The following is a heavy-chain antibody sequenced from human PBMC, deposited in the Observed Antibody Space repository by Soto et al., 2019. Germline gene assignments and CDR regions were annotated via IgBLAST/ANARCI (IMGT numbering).Heavy chain of an antibody. J-gene: IGHJ3*02. Sequence: GGSLRLSCAASGFTFSSYWMSWVRQATGKGLEWVANIKQDGSEKYYVDSVKGRFTISRDNAKNSLYLQMNSLRAEDTAVYYCARDQGYCSGGSCYDFAPIAFDIWGQGTMVTVSS. CDR1: GFTFSSYW. D-gene: IGHD2-15*01. CDR2: IKQDGSEK. CDR3: ARDQGYCSGGSCYDFAPIAFDI. V-gene: IGHV3-7*01.